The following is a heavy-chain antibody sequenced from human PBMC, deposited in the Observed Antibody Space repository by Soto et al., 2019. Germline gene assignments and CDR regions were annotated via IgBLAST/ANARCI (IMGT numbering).Heavy chain of an antibody. CDR3: ARDQLYSSSWSDY. J-gene: IGHJ4*02. CDR2: IWDDGSNK. D-gene: IGHD6-13*01. V-gene: IGHV3-33*01. Sequence: QVQLVESGGGVVQPGRSLRLSCAASGFTFSSYGMHWVRQAPGKGLEWVAVIWDDGSNKYYADSVKGRFTISRDNSKNTLYLQMTSLRAEDTAVYYCARDQLYSSSWSDYWGQGTLVTVSS. CDR1: GFTFSSYG.